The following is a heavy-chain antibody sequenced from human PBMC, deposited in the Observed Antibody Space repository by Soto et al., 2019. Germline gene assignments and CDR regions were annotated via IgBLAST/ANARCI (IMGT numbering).Heavy chain of an antibody. Sequence: GASVKVSCKASGYTFTSYAMHWVRQAPGQRLEWMGWINAGNGTTKYSQKFQGRVTITRDTSASTAYMELSSLRSEDTAVYYCAIIAVAGPLEMEKNRRDHEIAYWGQGTLVTVSS. J-gene: IGHJ4*02. CDR3: AIIAVAGPLEMEKNRRDHEIAY. CDR2: INAGNGTT. V-gene: IGHV1-3*01. D-gene: IGHD6-19*01. CDR1: GYTFTSYA.